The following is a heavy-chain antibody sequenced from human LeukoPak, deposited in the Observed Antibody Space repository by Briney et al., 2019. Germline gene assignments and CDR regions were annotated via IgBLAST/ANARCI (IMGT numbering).Heavy chain of an antibody. Sequence: ASVKVSCKASGYTFTSYYMHWVRQAPGQGLEWMGIINPSGGSTSYAQKFQGRVTMTRDTSTSTVYMERSSLRSEDTAVYYCARDRNPQLWFGELGAFDIWGQGTMVTVSS. V-gene: IGHV1-46*01. J-gene: IGHJ3*02. CDR2: INPSGGST. CDR1: GYTFTSYY. D-gene: IGHD3-10*01. CDR3: ARDRNPQLWFGELGAFDI.